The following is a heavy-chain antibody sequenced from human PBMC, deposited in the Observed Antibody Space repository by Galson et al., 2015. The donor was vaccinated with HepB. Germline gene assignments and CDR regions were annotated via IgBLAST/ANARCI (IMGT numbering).Heavy chain of an antibody. CDR1: GYTFTSYG. CDR3: ARVVLRFLEWLPLDYCYYYYMDV. J-gene: IGHJ6*03. V-gene: IGHV1-18*04. D-gene: IGHD3-3*01. CDR2: ISAYNGNT. Sequence: SVKVSCKASGYTFTSYGISWVRQAPGQGLEWMGWISAYNGNTNYAQKLQGRVTMTTDTSTSTAYMELRSLRSDDTAVYYCARVVLRFLEWLPLDYCYYYYMDVWGKGTTVTVSS.